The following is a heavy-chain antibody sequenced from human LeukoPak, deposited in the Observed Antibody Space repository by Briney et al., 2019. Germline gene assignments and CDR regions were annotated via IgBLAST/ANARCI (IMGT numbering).Heavy chain of an antibody. J-gene: IGHJ4*02. Sequence: SETLSLTCTVSGGSISSYYWGWIRQPPGKGLGWIGYIYYSGSTNYNPSLKSRVTISVDTSKNQFSLKLSSVTAADTAVYYCARGGYSYGSYYFDYWGQGTLVTVSS. D-gene: IGHD5-18*01. CDR3: ARGGYSYGSYYFDY. CDR2: IYYSGST. V-gene: IGHV4-59*01. CDR1: GGSISSYY.